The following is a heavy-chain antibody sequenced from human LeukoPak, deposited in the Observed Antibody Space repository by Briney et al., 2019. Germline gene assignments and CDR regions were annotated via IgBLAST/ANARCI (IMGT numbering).Heavy chain of an antibody. V-gene: IGHV4-59*08. CDR2: IYYSGST. J-gene: IGHJ4*02. CDR1: GGSISSYY. CDR3: ARGGTVTTVLL. Sequence: PSETLSLTCTVSGGSISSYYWSWIRQPPGKGLEWIGYIYYSGSTNYNPSLKSRVTISVDTSKNQFSLKLSSVTAADTAVYYCARGGTVTTVLLWGQGTLVTVSS. D-gene: IGHD4-17*01.